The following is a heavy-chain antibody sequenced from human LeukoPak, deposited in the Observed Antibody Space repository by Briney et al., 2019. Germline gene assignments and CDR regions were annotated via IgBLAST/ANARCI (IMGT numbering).Heavy chain of an antibody. CDR1: GFTFSSYA. D-gene: IGHD3-9*01. J-gene: IGHJ4*02. V-gene: IGHV3-23*01. CDR3: AKTGGNILTGYYISSEFDY. CDR2: ISGSGGST. Sequence: GGSLRLSCAASGFTFSSYAMSWVRQAPGKGLEWVSAISGSGGSTYYADSVKGRFTVSRDNSKNTLYLQMNSLRAEDTAVYYCAKTGGNILTGYYISSEFDYWGQGTLVTVSS.